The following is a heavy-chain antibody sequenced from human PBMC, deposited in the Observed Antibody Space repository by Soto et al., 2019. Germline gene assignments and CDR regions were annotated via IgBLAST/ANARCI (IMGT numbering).Heavy chain of an antibody. J-gene: IGHJ3*02. Sequence: QVQLQQWGAGLWKHSETLTLTCAVYGGSFSGYYWSWIRQPPGKGLEWIGEINHSGSTNYNPSLKSRVTISVDTYKHQFPLKLSSVTAADTAVYYCARRRSSSWSASGAVEIWGQGTMVTASS. CDR2: INHSGST. D-gene: IGHD6-13*01. V-gene: IGHV4-34*01. CDR3: ARRRSSSWSASGAVEI. CDR1: GGSFSGYY.